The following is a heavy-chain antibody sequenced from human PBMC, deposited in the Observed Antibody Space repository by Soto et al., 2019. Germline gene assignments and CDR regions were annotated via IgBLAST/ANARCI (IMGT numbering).Heavy chain of an antibody. V-gene: IGHV3-74*01. Sequence: EVQLVESGGGLVQPGGSLGLPCVASGFPFDYYWIHWVRQAPGEGLMWASRLQTDGSHPAYADSVKGRFTISRDNAKNTLYLQMNNLRAEDTAVYYCARGGDPDYWGQGTLVTVSS. J-gene: IGHJ4*02. CDR1: GFPFDYYW. D-gene: IGHD2-21*02. CDR2: LQTDGSHP. CDR3: ARGGDPDY.